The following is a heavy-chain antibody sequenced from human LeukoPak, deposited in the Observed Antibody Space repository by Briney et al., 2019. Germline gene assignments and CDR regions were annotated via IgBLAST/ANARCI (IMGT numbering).Heavy chain of an antibody. CDR2: IYHSGNS. CDR3: ARILSDSRRDWFDP. CDR1: GYSISTGYY. J-gene: IGHJ5*02. D-gene: IGHD6-13*01. Sequence: SETLSLTCTVSGYSISTGYYWGWIRQPPGEGLEWIASIYHSGNSYYNPSLKSRVTISIDTSRNHFSLKLSSVTAADTAPYYCARILSDSRRDWFDPWGQGALVTVSS. V-gene: IGHV4-38-2*02.